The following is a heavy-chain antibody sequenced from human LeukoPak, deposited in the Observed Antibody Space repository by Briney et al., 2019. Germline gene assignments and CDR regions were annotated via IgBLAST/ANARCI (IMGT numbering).Heavy chain of an antibody. V-gene: IGHV4-34*01. Sequence: SETLSLTCAVYGGSFSGYYWIWIREPPGKGLEWIGEINHSRSTNYNPSHKSRVTISVCTSTIQFSLKLSSVTAADTAVYYCARVGPIAAAGSFDYWGQGTLVTVSS. J-gene: IGHJ4*02. D-gene: IGHD6-13*01. CDR3: ARVGPIAAAGSFDY. CDR1: GGSFSGYY. CDR2: INHSRST.